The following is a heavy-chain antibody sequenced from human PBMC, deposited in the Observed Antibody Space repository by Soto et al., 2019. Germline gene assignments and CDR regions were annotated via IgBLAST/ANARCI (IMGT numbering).Heavy chain of an antibody. CDR1: GYTFASYA. CDR3: ARDPPPPDY. Sequence: QVQLVQSGAEVKKPGASVKVSCKASGYTFASYAISWMRQAPGKGLEWMGWISAYNGNTNSAQKLQGRVTMTTDPSTSTAYMELRRRRSDDTAVYYCARDPPPPDYWGQGTLVTVSS. CDR2: ISAYNGNT. V-gene: IGHV1-18*01. J-gene: IGHJ4*02.